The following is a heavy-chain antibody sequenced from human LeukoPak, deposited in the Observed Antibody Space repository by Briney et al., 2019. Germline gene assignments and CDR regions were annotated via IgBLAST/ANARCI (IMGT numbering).Heavy chain of an antibody. CDR3: ARDGGKRDYYYYGMDV. CDR2: MNPNSGNT. CDR1: GYTFTSYD. D-gene: IGHD4-23*01. Sequence: ASVKVSCKASGYTFTSYDINWVRQATGQGLEWMGWMNPNSGNTGYAQKFQGRVTMTRNTSISTAYMELSSLRSEDTAVYYCARDGGKRDYYYYGMDVWGQGTTVTVSS. J-gene: IGHJ6*02. V-gene: IGHV1-8*01.